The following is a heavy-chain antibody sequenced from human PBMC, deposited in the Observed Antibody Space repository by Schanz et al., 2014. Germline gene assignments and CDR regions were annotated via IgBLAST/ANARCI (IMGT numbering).Heavy chain of an antibody. CDR3: ARGEFIDTTNFDS. V-gene: IGHV1-46*03. CDR2: INPSSGTT. D-gene: IGHD1-26*01. Sequence: QLMQSGSEVRKPGASVKVSCKASGYTFTSYGITWVRQAPGQELEWMGKINPSSGTTRIAQNCQGRITVTNDTSTSTVDMELSRQRSEDTAVYYCARGEFIDTTNFDSWGQGTLVTVSS. CDR1: GYTFTSYG. J-gene: IGHJ4*02.